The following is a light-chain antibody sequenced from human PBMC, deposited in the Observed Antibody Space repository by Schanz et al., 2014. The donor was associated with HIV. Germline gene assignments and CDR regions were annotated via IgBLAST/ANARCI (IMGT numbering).Light chain of an antibody. V-gene: IGLV2-14*03. J-gene: IGLJ1*01. Sequence: QSALTQTASVSGSLGQSITISCTGTRSDDDNYNYLSWYQQNPGKAPKLMIYDVSYRPLGVSNRFSGSKSGNTASLTISGLQAEDESDYYCNSYTRSGTHVFGPGTKLTVL. CDR1: RSDDDNYNY. CDR2: DVS. CDR3: NSYTRSGTHV.